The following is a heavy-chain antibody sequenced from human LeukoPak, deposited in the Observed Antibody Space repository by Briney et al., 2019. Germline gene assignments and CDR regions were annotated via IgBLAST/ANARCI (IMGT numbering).Heavy chain of an antibody. CDR3: ARDLAAAGTRVFDY. CDR1: GGSISSYY. J-gene: IGHJ4*02. D-gene: IGHD6-13*01. CDR2: IYYSGST. V-gene: IGHV4-59*01. Sequence: SETLSLTCTVSGGSISSYYWSWIRQPPGKGLEWIGYIYYSGSTNYNPSLKSRVTISVDTSKNQFSLKLSSVTAADTAVYYCARDLAAAGTRVFDYWAREPWSPSPQ.